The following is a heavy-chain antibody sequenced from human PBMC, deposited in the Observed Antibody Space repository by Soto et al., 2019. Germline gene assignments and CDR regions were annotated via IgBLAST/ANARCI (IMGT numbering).Heavy chain of an antibody. CDR3: VRIRYQLPSSVLWLDP. J-gene: IGHJ5*02. CDR1: GGFLSESY. CDR2: INHVGGT. V-gene: IGHV4-34*01. Sequence: AETLSLTGAVYGGFLSESYWTWIRQPPGKGLEWIGEINHVGGTNYNPSLKGRVTMSVDTSQNQFSLRLISVTAADTAMYFCVRIRYQLPSSVLWLDPWGQGTPVTVSS. D-gene: IGHD3-16*01.